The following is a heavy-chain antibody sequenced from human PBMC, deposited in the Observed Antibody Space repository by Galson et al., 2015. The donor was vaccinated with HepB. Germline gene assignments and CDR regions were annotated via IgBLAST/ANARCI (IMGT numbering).Heavy chain of an antibody. J-gene: IGHJ4*02. D-gene: IGHD4-17*01. Sequence: SLRLSCAASGFTFSGSPMRWVRQASGKGLEWVGRIRSKAHSYATKYGASVEGRFTISRDDSKNTAYLQMNSLKTEDTAVYFCTTSDYGSNWGQGTLVTVSS. CDR2: IRSKAHSYAT. V-gene: IGHV3-73*01. CDR1: GFTFSGSP. CDR3: TTSDYGSN.